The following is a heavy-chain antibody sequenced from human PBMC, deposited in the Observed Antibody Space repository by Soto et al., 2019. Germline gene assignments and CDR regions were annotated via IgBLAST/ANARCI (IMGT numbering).Heavy chain of an antibody. CDR1: GGSISSYY. CDR2: IYYSGST. Sequence: SETLSLTCTVSGGSISSYYWSWIRQPPGKGLEWIGYIYYSGSTNYNPSLKSRVTISVDTSKNQFSLKLSSVTAADTAVYYCARTYYDFWSGYHNWFDPWGQGTLVTVS. V-gene: IGHV4-59*01. D-gene: IGHD3-3*01. J-gene: IGHJ5*02. CDR3: ARTYYDFWSGYHNWFDP.